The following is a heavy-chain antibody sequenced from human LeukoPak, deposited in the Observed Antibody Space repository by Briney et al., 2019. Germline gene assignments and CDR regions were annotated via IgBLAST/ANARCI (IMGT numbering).Heavy chain of an antibody. CDR2: ISGSGDST. V-gene: IGHV3-23*01. J-gene: IGHJ4*02. D-gene: IGHD6-13*01. CDR3: AKERSLGVAAASNY. Sequence: PGGSLRLSCAAPGFTFSSYAMNWVRQAPGKGLEWVSSISGSGDSTYYADSVKGRFTISRDNSKNTLYLQMNSLRAEDTVVYYCAKERSLGVAAASNYWGQGTLVTVSS. CDR1: GFTFSSYA.